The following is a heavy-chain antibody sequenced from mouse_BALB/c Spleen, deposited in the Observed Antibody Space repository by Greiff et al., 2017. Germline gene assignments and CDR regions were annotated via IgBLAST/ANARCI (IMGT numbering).Heavy chain of an antibody. CDR3: AREMDYDRFAY. CDR1: GFTFTDYY. D-gene: IGHD2-4*01. CDR2: IRNKANGYTT. J-gene: IGHJ3*01. Sequence: EVKLVESGGGLVQPGGSLRLSCATSGFTFTDYYMSWVRQPPGKALEWLGFIRNKANGYTTEYSASVKGRFTISRDNSQSILYLQMNTLRAEDSATYYCAREMDYDRFAYWGQGTLVTVSA. V-gene: IGHV7-3*02.